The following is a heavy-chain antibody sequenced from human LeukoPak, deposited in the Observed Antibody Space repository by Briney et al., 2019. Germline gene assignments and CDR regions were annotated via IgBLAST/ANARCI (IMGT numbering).Heavy chain of an antibody. J-gene: IGHJ4*02. CDR1: GGTFSSYA. CDR3: ARTYYYDSSGYFPDY. D-gene: IGHD3-22*01. Sequence: ASVKVSCKASGGTFSSYAISWVRQAPGQGLEWMGRIIPTLGIANYAQKFQGRVTITADKYTSIAYMELGSLRSEDTAVYYRARTYYYDSSGYFPDYWGQGTLVTVSS. V-gene: IGHV1-69*04. CDR2: IIPTLGIA.